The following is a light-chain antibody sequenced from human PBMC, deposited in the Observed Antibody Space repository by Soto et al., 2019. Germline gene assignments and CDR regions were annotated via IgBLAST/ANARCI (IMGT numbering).Light chain of an antibody. CDR3: SSYTTTGTQV. CDR1: TSDVGGFDY. V-gene: IGLV2-14*03. J-gene: IGLJ1*01. CDR2: DVS. Sequence: QSALTQPASVSGSPGQSITLSCTGTTSDVGGFDYVSWYQQYPGKAPKLMIFDVSNRPSGVSDRFSGSKSGNTASLTISGLQAEDEADYYCSSYTTTGTQVFGTGTKLNVL.